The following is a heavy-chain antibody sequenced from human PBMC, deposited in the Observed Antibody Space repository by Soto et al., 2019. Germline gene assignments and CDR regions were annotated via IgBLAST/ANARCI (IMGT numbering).Heavy chain of an antibody. CDR3: ATEDESSGYAGTFHH. J-gene: IGHJ1*01. V-gene: IGHV3-30-3*01. Sequence: GGSLRLSCAASGFAFSTHAMNWVRQAPGQGLEWVALISHDGNNKQYGDSVTGRFTISRDNSKNTLSLQMDTLRAEDTAVYYCATEDESSGYAGTFHHWGQGTQDPVS. CDR1: GFAFSTHA. CDR2: ISHDGNNK. D-gene: IGHD3-22*01.